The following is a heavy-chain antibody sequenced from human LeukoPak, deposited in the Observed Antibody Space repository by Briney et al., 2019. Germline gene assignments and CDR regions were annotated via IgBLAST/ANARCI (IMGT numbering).Heavy chain of an antibody. CDR2: IKTKAYGGTS. J-gene: IGHJ4*02. V-gene: IGHV3-49*03. CDR1: GFTVSDFG. Sequence: PGGSLRLSCQASGFTVSDFGFSWFRQAPGKGLEWVGFIKTKAYGGTSEYAASVKGRFTISRDDSKTVAYLQMNSLKSEDTAVYYCAREYSSSWVFFDSWGQGTLVSVSS. CDR3: AREYSSSWVFFDS. D-gene: IGHD5-18*01.